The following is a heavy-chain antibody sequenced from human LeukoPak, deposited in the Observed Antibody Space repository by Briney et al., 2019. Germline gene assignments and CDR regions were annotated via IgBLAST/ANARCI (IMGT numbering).Heavy chain of an antibody. CDR1: GYTFTNYD. V-gene: IGHV1-8*01. D-gene: IGHD3-10*01. CDR3: ARGSRSGDY. J-gene: IGHJ4*02. Sequence: GASVKVSCKTSGYTFTNYDINWVRQATGQGLEWMGWMNPNSGNTGYAQKFKGRVTMTRGISTTTAYMELSSLRSEDTALYYCARGSRSGDYWGQGTQVTVSS. CDR2: MNPNSGNT.